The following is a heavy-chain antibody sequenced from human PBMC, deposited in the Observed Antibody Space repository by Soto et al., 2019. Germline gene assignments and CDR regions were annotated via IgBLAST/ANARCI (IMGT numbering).Heavy chain of an antibody. V-gene: IGHV4-34*01. CDR1: GGSFSGYY. J-gene: IGHJ4*02. CDR2: INHSGST. Sequence: PSETLSLTCAVYGGSFSGYYWSWIRQPPGKGLEWIGEINHSGSTNYNPSLNSRITISVDTSKNQFSLKLNSVTAADTAVYYCARESYYGSGATVVGYWGLGTLVTVSS. D-gene: IGHD3-10*01. CDR3: ARESYYGSGATVVGY.